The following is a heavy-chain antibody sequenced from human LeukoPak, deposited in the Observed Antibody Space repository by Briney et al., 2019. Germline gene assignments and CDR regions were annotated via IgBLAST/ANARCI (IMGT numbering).Heavy chain of an antibody. CDR1: GFTFSSYA. D-gene: IGHD3-10*01. CDR3: AKEYGIRGGFDY. Sequence: GGSLRLSCAASGFTFSSYAMSWVRQAPGKGLEWVSGISWNSGSIGYADSVKGRFTISRDNAKNSLYLQMNSLRAEDTALYYCAKEYGIRGGFDYWGQGTLVTVSS. J-gene: IGHJ4*02. V-gene: IGHV3-9*01. CDR2: ISWNSGSI.